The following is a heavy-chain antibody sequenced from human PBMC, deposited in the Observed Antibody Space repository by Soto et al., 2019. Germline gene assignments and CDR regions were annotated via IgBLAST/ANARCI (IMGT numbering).Heavy chain of an antibody. CDR3: VRRHVSATGIDWFDP. J-gene: IGHJ5*02. CDR1: SDSISSYY. V-gene: IGHV4-59*03. D-gene: IGHD6-13*01. CDR2: ISYSGST. Sequence: SETLSLTCTVSSDSISSYYWSWIRQPPGKRLEWIGYISYSGSTDYNPSLKSRVTITRDTSASTAYMELSSLRSEDTAVYYCVRRHVSATGIDWFDPWGQGTLVTVSS.